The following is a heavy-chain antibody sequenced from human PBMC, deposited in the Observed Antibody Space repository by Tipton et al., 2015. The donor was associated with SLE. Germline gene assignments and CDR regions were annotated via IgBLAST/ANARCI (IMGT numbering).Heavy chain of an antibody. CDR2: IYCNGNT. CDR1: GGYISSSNYY. CDR3: ARLALKAYYFDY. J-gene: IGHJ4*02. V-gene: IGHV4-39*01. Sequence: TLSLTFTVSGGYISSSNYYWGWIRQPPGKGLEWIGSIYCNGNTYYNPSLKSRVTICVATAKNQFSLKLCSVTAADTAVYYCARLALKAYYFDYWGQGTLVTVSS.